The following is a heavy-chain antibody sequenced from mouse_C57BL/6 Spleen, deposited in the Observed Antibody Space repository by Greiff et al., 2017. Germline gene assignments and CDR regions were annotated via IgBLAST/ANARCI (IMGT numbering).Heavy chain of an antibody. D-gene: IGHD2-3*01. CDR1: GFTFSSYA. V-gene: IGHV5-4*01. CDR3: ARVYDGYYVPFDY. J-gene: IGHJ2*01. Sequence: EVQGVESGGGLVKPGGSLKLSCAASGFTFSSYAMSWVRQTPEKRLEWVATISDGGSYTYYPDNVKGRFTISRDNAKNSLYLQMSHLKSEDTAMYYCARVYDGYYVPFDYWGQGTTLTVSS. CDR2: ISDGGSYT.